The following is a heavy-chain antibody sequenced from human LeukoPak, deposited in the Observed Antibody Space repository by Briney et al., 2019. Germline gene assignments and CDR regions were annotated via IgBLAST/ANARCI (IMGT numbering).Heavy chain of an antibody. CDR3: AKSSPTIPLGMDV. Sequence: PGGSLRLSCAASGFTFSSYGMHWVRQAPGKGLEWVAVISYDGSNKYYADSVKGRFTISRDNPKNTLYLQMNSLRAEDTAVYYCAKSSPTIPLGMDVWGQGTTVTVSS. CDR2: ISYDGSNK. D-gene: IGHD5-12*01. CDR1: GFTFSSYG. J-gene: IGHJ6*02. V-gene: IGHV3-30*18.